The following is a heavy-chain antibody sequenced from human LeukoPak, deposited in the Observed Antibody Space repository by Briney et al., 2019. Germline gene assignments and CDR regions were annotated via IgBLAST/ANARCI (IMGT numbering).Heavy chain of an antibody. CDR1: GFTFGDYA. Sequence: GGSLRLSCTASGFTFGDYAMSWVRQAPGKGLEWVGFIRSKAYGGTTEYAASVKGRFTISRDDPKSIAYLQMNSPKTEDTAVYYCTRLWVDTAMSGIDYWGQGTLVTVSS. V-gene: IGHV3-49*04. D-gene: IGHD5-18*01. J-gene: IGHJ4*02. CDR3: TRLWVDTAMSGIDY. CDR2: IRSKAYGGTT.